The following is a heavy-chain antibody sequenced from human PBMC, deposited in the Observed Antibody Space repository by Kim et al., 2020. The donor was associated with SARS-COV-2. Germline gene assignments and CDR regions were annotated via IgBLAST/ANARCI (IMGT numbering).Heavy chain of an antibody. V-gene: IGHV3-23*01. CDR2: ISGSGGST. Sequence: GGSLRLSCAASGFTFSSYAMSWVRQAPGKGLEWVSAISGSGGSTYYADSVKGRFTISRDNSKNTLYLQMTSLRAEDTAVYYCAKLDYYDSSGYYYVGGRSNSEAYWGQGTLVTVSS. J-gene: IGHJ4*02. CDR3: AKLDYYDSSGYYYVGGRSNSEAY. D-gene: IGHD3-22*01. CDR1: GFTFSSYA.